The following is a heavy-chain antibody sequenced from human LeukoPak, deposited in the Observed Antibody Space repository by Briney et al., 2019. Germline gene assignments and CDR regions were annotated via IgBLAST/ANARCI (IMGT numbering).Heavy chain of an antibody. J-gene: IGHJ5*02. CDR2: IYTGGST. D-gene: IGHD6-19*01. Sequence: SETLSLTCTVSVGSINGYYWSGIPDPAGRGEEWVWRIYTGGSTNDNPSLKSRVTMTVDRSKTQFSLNLSSVTAADTAVYYCARDPTSKGWADNWFDPWGQGSLVTVSS. CDR1: VGSINGYY. CDR3: ARDPTSKGWADNWFDP. V-gene: IGHV4-4*07.